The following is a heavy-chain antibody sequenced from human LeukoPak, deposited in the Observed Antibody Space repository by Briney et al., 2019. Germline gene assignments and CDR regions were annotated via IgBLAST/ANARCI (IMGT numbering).Heavy chain of an antibody. CDR3: ARDPRLTVGEAFDY. V-gene: IGHV4-38-2*02. J-gene: IGHJ4*02. CDR2: IYHSGST. CDR1: GYSISSGYY. Sequence: SETLSLTCTVSGYSISSGYYWGWIRQPPGKGLEWIGSIYHSGSTYYNPSLKSRVTISVDTSKSQFSLKLSSVTAADTAVYYCARDPRLTVGEAFDYWGQGTLVTVSS. D-gene: IGHD3-16*01.